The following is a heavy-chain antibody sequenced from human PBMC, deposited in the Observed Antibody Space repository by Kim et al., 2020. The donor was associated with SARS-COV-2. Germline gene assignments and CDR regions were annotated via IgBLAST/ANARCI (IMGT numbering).Heavy chain of an antibody. CDR2: IYYSGST. D-gene: IGHD3-10*01. CDR1: GGSISSSSYY. J-gene: IGHJ5*02. Sequence: SETLSLTCTVSGGSISSSSYYWGWIRQPPGKGLEWIGSIYYSGSTYYNPSLKSRVTISVDTSKNQFSLKLSSVTAADTAVYYCARQSDMVRGVPGGVACPWGQGTLVTVSS. CDR3: ARQSDMVRGVPGGVACP. V-gene: IGHV4-39*01.